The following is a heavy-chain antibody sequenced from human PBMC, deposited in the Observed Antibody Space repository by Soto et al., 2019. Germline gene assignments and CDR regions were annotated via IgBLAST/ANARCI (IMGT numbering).Heavy chain of an antibody. D-gene: IGHD6-19*01. J-gene: IGHJ4*02. CDR1: GFTLSSYA. V-gene: IGHV3-30-3*01. CDR3: AREVEYTSAFGISSSFDY. CDR2: ISKGGSNL. Sequence: GGSLRLSCAASGFTLSSYAIHWVRQAPGKGLEWVTVISKGGSNLYFADSVKGRFTISRDNSKDTLYLQMNSLRSEDTAVYYCAREVEYTSAFGISSSFDYWGQGTLVTVS.